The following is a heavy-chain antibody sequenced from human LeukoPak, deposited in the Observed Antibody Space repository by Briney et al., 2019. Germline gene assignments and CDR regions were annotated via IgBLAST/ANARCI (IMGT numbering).Heavy chain of an antibody. Sequence: SETLSLTCAVSGGSISSHNWSWIRQPPGKGLEWIGYIYYSGSTNYNPYLKSRVTISLDTSKNKFSLKLSSVTAADTAVYYCARSTGIVRAAQAGQFDYWGQGTLVTVSS. J-gene: IGHJ4*02. CDR3: ARSTGIVRAAQAGQFDY. V-gene: IGHV4-59*11. CDR1: GGSISSHN. D-gene: IGHD1-26*01. CDR2: IYYSGST.